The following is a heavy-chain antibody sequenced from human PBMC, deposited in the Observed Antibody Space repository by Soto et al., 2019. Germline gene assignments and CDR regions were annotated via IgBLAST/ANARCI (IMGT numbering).Heavy chain of an antibody. V-gene: IGHV1-69*13. J-gene: IGHJ6*02. D-gene: IGHD3-10*01. CDR2: IIPIFGTA. Sequence: SVKVSCKASGGTFSSYAISWVRQAPGQGLEWMGGIIPIFGTANYAQKFQGRVTITADESTSTAYMELSSLRSEDTAVYYCASHAYGSGTIPYYYYGMDVRGQRTTVTVSS. CDR1: GGTFSSYA. CDR3: ASHAYGSGTIPYYYYGMDV.